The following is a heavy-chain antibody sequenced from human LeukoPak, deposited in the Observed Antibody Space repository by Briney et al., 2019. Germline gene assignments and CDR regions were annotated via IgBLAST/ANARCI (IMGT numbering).Heavy chain of an antibody. Sequence: SETLSLTCAVYGGSFSGYYWSWIRQPPGKGLEWIGEINHSGSTNYNPSLKSRVTISVDTSKNQFSLKLSSVTAADAAVYYCARSSGSYGAWGQGTLVTVSS. CDR3: ARSSGSYGA. D-gene: IGHD1-26*01. J-gene: IGHJ5*02. CDR2: INHSGST. V-gene: IGHV4-34*01. CDR1: GGSFSGYY.